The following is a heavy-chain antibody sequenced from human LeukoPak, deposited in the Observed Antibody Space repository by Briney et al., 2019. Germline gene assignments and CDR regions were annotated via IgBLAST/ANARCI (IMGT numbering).Heavy chain of an antibody. CDR2: IIPIFGTA. V-gene: IGHV1-69*13. CDR3: ALGYSYGYYYYYYMDV. CDR1: GGTFSGYA. Sequence: ASVKVSCKASGGTFSGYAISWVRQAPGQGLEWMGGIIPIFGTANYAQKFQGRVTITADESTSTAHMELSSLRSEDTAVYYCALGYSYGYYYYYYMDVWGKGTTVTISS. J-gene: IGHJ6*03. D-gene: IGHD5-18*01.